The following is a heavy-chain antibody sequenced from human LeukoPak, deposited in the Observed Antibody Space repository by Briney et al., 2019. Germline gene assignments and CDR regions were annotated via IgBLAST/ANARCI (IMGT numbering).Heavy chain of an antibody. CDR2: IKQDGSEK. Sequence: GGSLRLSCAASGFTFSSYWMSWVRQAPGMGLEWVANIKQDGSEKYYVDSVKGRFTISRDNAKNSLYLQMNSLRAEDTAVYFCTRVHSSSWAFDYWGQGTLVTVSS. V-gene: IGHV3-7*01. CDR3: TRVHSSSWAFDY. J-gene: IGHJ4*02. D-gene: IGHD6-13*01. CDR1: GFTFSSYW.